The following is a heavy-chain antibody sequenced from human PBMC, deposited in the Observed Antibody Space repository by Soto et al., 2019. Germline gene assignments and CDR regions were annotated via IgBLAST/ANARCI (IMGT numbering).Heavy chain of an antibody. Sequence: PSETLSLTCTVSGGSISSYYWSWIRQPPGKGLEWIGYIYYSGSTNYNPSLKSRVTISVDTSKNQFSLKLSSVTAADTAVYYCARAVVDTATVYFDYWGQGTLVTVSS. V-gene: IGHV4-59*01. D-gene: IGHD5-18*01. J-gene: IGHJ4*02. CDR1: GGSISSYY. CDR3: ARAVVDTATVYFDY. CDR2: IYYSGST.